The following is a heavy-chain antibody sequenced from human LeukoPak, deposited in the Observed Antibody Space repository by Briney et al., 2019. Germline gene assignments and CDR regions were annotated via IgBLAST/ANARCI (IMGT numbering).Heavy chain of an antibody. J-gene: IGHJ6*03. CDR1: GFTFDDYG. D-gene: IGHD1-26*01. V-gene: IGHV3-21*01. Sequence: GGSLRLSCAASGFTFDDYGMNWVRQAPGKGLEWVSSITSTSSYMYYADSVKGRFTISRDNAQNSLYLHMSSLRAEDTAVYYCARDPYSGGYGDDYYYYMDVWGKGTTVTISS. CDR2: ITSTSSYM. CDR3: ARDPYSGGYGDDYYYYMDV.